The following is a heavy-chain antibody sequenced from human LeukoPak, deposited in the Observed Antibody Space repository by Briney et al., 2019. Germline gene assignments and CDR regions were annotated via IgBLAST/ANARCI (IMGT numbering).Heavy chain of an antibody. Sequence: SETLSLTCTVSGGSIRSSYYYWGWIRQPPGRGLEWIGSIYDSGSTYYNPSLKSRVTISVNTSKNQFSLKLSSVTAADTAVYYCAGYDFWSGYYKTNLDYWGQGTLVTVSS. J-gene: IGHJ4*02. D-gene: IGHD3-3*01. CDR3: AGYDFWSGYYKTNLDY. V-gene: IGHV4-39*01. CDR2: IYDSGST. CDR1: GGSIRSSYYY.